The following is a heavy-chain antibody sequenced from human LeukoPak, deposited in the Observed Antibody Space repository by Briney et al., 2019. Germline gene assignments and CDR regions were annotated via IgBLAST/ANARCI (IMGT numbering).Heavy chain of an antibody. CDR2: IIPIFGTA. CDR1: GGTFSSYA. D-gene: IGHD3-3*01. CDR3: ARDKGYYDFWSGLSDYYYMDV. J-gene: IGHJ6*03. V-gene: IGHV1-69*06. Sequence: SVTVSCKASGGTFSSYAISWVRQAPGQGLERMGRIIPIFGTANYAQKFQGRVTITADKSTSTAYMELSSLRSEDTAVYYCARDKGYYDFWSGLSDYYYMDVWGKGTTVTVSS.